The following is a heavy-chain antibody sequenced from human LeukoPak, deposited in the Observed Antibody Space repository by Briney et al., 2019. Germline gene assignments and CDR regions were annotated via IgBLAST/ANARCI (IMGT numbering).Heavy chain of an antibody. V-gene: IGHV4-59*01. CDR3: ASSYYDSSGPNY. CDR2: IYYSGST. D-gene: IGHD3-22*01. J-gene: IGHJ4*02. CDR1: GGSISSYY. Sequence: SETLSLTCTVSGGSISSYYWSWIRQPPGKGLEWIGYIYYSGSTNYNPSLKSRVTISVDTSKNQFSLKLRSVTAADTAVCYCASSYYDSSGPNYWGQGTLVTVSS.